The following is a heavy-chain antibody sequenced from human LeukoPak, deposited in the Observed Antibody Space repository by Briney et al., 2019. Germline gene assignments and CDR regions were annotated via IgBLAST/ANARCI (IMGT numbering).Heavy chain of an antibody. CDR1: GFTFSSYS. Sequence: GGSLRLSCAASGFTFSSYSMNWARQAPGKGLEGVSSISSSSSYIYYADSVKGRFTISRYNAKNSLCLQMNSLSSEETAVYCGARDAKAVVIMDVWGQGTMVTVSS. CDR3: ARDAKAVVIMDV. D-gene: IGHD2-21*01. CDR2: ISSSSSYI. J-gene: IGHJ6*02. V-gene: IGHV3-21*01.